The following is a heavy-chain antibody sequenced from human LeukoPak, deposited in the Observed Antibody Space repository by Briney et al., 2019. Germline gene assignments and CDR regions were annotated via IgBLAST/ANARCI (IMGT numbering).Heavy chain of an antibody. CDR2: ISWNSGSM. D-gene: IGHD7-27*01. CDR3: AKDISGEQSAFDI. CDR1: GFTFDDYA. Sequence: GGSLRLSCAASGFTFDDYAMHWVRQAPGKGLEWVSGISWNSGSMGYADSVKGRFTISRDNAKNSLYLQMNSLRAEDTALYYCAKDISGEQSAFDIWGQGTMVTVSS. J-gene: IGHJ3*02. V-gene: IGHV3-9*01.